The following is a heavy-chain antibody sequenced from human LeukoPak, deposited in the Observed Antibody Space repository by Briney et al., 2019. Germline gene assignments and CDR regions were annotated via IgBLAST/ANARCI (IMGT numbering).Heavy chain of an antibody. Sequence: GGSLRLSCTTSGFTFEDYAMTWVRQAPGKGLEWVGFIRSKEFGRTTEYAASVKGRFTVSRDDSRGIAYLQMNSLKSEDTATYYCARSITGTGWEYYFDHWGRGTLITVSS. D-gene: IGHD1-14*01. CDR1: GFTFEDYA. V-gene: IGHV3-49*04. CDR3: ARSITGTGWEYYFDH. CDR2: IRSKEFGRTT. J-gene: IGHJ4*02.